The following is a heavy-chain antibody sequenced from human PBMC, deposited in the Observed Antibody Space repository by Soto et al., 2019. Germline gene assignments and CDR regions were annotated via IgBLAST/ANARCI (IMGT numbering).Heavy chain of an antibody. CDR3: ATLGDFGVVIHYYFDY. V-gene: IGHV1-24*01. CDR1: GYTLTELS. CDR2: FDPEDGET. Sequence: ASVKVSCKVSGYTLTELSMHWVRQAPGKGLEWMGGFDPEDGETIYAQKFQGRVTMTEDTSTDTAYMELSSLRSEDTAVYYCATLGDFGVVIHYYFDYWGQGTLVTVSS. D-gene: IGHD3-3*01. J-gene: IGHJ4*02.